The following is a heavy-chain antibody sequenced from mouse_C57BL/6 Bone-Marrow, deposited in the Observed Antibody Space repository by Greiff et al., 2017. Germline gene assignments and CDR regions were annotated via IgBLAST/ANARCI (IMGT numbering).Heavy chain of an antibody. V-gene: IGHV2-6-1*01. CDR3: ARQIHPYSTVVPYAMDY. CDR1: GFSLTSYG. J-gene: IGHJ4*01. CDR2: IWSDGRT. D-gene: IGHD1-1*01. Sequence: QVQLQQSGPGLVAPSQSLSITCTVSGFSLTSYGVHWVRQPPGKGLEWLVVIWSDGRTTYNSALKSRLSISKDNSKSQVFLKMNSLQTDDTAMYYCARQIHPYSTVVPYAMDYWGQGTSVTVSS.